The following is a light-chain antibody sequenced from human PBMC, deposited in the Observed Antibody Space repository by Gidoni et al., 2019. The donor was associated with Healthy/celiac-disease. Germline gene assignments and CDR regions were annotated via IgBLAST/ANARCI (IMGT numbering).Light chain of an antibody. J-gene: IGKJ2*01. CDR1: QSISSY. CDR2: AAS. CDR3: QQSYSTLGT. V-gene: IGKV1-39*01. Sequence: IQMTQSPSSLSASVGDRVNITCRASQSISSYLNWDQQKPGKAPKLLIYAASSWKSGVPARFSGSGSGTDFTLTISSRQPEDFATYYCQQSYSTLGTFGQGTKVEIK.